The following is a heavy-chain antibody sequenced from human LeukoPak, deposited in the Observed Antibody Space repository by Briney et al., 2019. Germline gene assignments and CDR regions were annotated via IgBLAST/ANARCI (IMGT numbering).Heavy chain of an antibody. D-gene: IGHD6-19*01. Sequence: GGSLRLSCAASGFTFSSYGMHGVRQAPGKGLEWVAVIWYDGSNKYYADSVKGRFTISIDNSKNTLYLQMNSLRAEDTAVYYCARETDSSGWPIDYWGQGTLVTVSS. CDR2: IWYDGSNK. CDR1: GFTFSSYG. V-gene: IGHV3-33*01. J-gene: IGHJ4*02. CDR3: ARETDSSGWPIDY.